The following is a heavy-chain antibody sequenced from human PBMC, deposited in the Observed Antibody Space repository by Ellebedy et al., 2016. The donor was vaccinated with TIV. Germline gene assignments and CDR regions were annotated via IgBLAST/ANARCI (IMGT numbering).Heavy chain of an antibody. CDR1: GFIVSSNY. Sequence: GESLKISXAVSGFIVSSNYMNWVRQAPGKGLEWVSYISSSSSTIYYADSVKGRFTISRDNAKNSLYLQMNSLRDEDTAVYYCARDLADSSGSYGMDVWGQGTTVTVSS. CDR3: ARDLADSSGSYGMDV. J-gene: IGHJ6*02. D-gene: IGHD6-6*01. V-gene: IGHV3-48*02. CDR2: ISSSSSTI.